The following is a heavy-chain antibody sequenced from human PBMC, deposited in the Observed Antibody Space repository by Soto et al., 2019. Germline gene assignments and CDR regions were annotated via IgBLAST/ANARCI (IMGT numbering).Heavy chain of an antibody. CDR2: ISWDGGST. CDR1: GFTFDDYT. CDR3: AKDSPEYCGGDCYRYYFDY. D-gene: IGHD2-21*02. J-gene: IGHJ4*02. Sequence: GGSLRLSCAASGFTFDDYTMHWVRQAPGKGLEWVSLISWDGGSTYYADSVKGRFTISRDNSKNSLYLQMNSLRTEDTALYYCAKDSPEYCGGDCYRYYFDYWGQGTLVTVSS. V-gene: IGHV3-43*01.